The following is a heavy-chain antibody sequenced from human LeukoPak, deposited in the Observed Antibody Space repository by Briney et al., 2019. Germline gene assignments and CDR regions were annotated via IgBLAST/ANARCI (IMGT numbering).Heavy chain of an antibody. CDR3: ARHAWFGGLSPFDY. D-gene: IGHD3-10*01. CDR1: GFTFSSYG. J-gene: IGHJ4*02. Sequence: QPGGSLRLSCAASGFTFSSYGMHWVRQAPGKGLEWVAFIRYDGSNKYYADSVKGRFTISRDNSKNTLYLQMNSLRAEDTAVYYCARHAWFGGLSPFDYWGQGTLVTVSS. CDR2: IRYDGSNK. V-gene: IGHV3-30*02.